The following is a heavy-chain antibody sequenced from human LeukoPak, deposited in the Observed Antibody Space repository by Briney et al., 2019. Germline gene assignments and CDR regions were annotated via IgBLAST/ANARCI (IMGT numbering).Heavy chain of an antibody. V-gene: IGHV4-59*01. CDR1: GGSISSYY. D-gene: IGHD3-10*01. J-gene: IGHJ4*02. CDR3: ARTYYFGSGGRYFDY. CDR2: IYYSGST. Sequence: SETLSLTCTVSGGSISSYYWSWIRQPPGKGLEWIGYIYYSGSTNYNPSLKSRVTISVDTSKNQFSLKLSSVTAADTAVYYCARTYYFGSGGRYFDYWGQGTLVTVSS.